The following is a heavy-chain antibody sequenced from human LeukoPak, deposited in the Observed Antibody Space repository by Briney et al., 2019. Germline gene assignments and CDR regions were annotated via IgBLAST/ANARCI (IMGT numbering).Heavy chain of an antibody. Sequence: GASVKVSCKASGYLFSTYGITWVRQAPGQSLEWMGCINPGNGDTKYSQEFQGRVTITRDTSATTAYMELSSLRSDDMAVYYCTLYNYWGQGTLVTVSS. CDR1: GYLFSTYG. CDR2: INPGNGDT. J-gene: IGHJ4*02. CDR3: TLYNY. V-gene: IGHV1-3*03. D-gene: IGHD2-2*02.